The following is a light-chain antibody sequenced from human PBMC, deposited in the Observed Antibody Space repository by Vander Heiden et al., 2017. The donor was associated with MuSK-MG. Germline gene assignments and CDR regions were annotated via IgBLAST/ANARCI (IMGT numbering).Light chain of an antibody. CDR3: QAWDRTIHVV. J-gene: IGLJ2*01. CDR2: QDD. V-gene: IGLV3-1*01. Sequence: SSELTQPPSVSVSPGQTASLTCSGDMLGDKYVCWYQQKSGQSPLLVIYQDDKRPSGIPERFSGSNSGNTATLTISETQAVDEADYYCQAWDRTIHVVFGGGTKLTVL. CDR1: MLGDKY.